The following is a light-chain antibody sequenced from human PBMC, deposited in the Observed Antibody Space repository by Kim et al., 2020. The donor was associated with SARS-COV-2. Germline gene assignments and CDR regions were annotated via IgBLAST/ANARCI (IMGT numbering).Light chain of an antibody. CDR1: SLRSYY. J-gene: IGLJ3*02. V-gene: IGLV3-19*01. CDR2: GKN. CDR3: NSRDSSGNRWM. Sequence: ALGQTVRITCQGDSLRSYYANWYQQKPGQAPVLVMFGKNNRPSGIPDRFSGSSSGNTASLIITGVQAEDEADYYCNSRDSSGNRWMFGGGTKLTVL.